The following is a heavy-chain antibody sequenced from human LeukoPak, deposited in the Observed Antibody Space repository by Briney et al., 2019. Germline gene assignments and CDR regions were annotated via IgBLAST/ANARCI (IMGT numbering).Heavy chain of an antibody. Sequence: ASVKVSCKASGYTFTCYYMHWVRQAPGQGLEWMGWINPNSGGTNYAQKFQGRVTMTRDTSISTAYMELSRLRSDDTAVYDCAGAVAGNEEIDYWGQGTLVTVSS. CDR3: AGAVAGNEEIDY. V-gene: IGHV1-2*02. CDR1: GYTFTCYY. J-gene: IGHJ4*02. CDR2: INPNSGGT. D-gene: IGHD6-19*01.